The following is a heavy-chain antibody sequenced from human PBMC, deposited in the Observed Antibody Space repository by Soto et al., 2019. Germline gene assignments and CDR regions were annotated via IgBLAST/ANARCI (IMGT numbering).Heavy chain of an antibody. V-gene: IGHV3-72*01. CDR1: GFTLSDYY. Sequence: GGSLRLSCVASGFTLSDYYVDWVRQAPGKGLEWVGRTRDKPNSYTTEYAASVEGRFTISRDDSKNSLHLQLNSLNTEDTAVYYCGRGGYRHYSAYYYYALDVWGQGTTVTVSS. D-gene: IGHD4-4*01. CDR3: GRGGYRHYSAYYYYALDV. J-gene: IGHJ6*02. CDR2: TRDKPNSYTT.